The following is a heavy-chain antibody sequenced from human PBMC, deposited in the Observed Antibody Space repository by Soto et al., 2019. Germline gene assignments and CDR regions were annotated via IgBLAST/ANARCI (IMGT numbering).Heavy chain of an antibody. D-gene: IGHD6-19*01. CDR1: GFTFSTFS. J-gene: IGHJ4*02. Sequence: EVQLVESGGGLVQPGGSLRLSCAASGFTFSTFSMNWVRQAPGRGLEWIAYFGGDSRPISYADSVKGRFTTSRDNAKNSLYLQMDSLRDEDTAVYYCARDLGWAFDYWGQGTLVTVSS. CDR2: FGGDSRPI. V-gene: IGHV3-48*02. CDR3: ARDLGWAFDY.